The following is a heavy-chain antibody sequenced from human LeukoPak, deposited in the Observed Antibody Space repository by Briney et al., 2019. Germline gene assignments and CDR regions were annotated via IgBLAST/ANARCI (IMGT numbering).Heavy chain of an antibody. J-gene: IGHJ4*02. CDR1: GFNFSNYW. CDR3: AKGSSGARPYFFDY. CDR2: ITGGSDST. V-gene: IGHV3-23*01. Sequence: GGSLRLSCTASGFNFSNYWMHWVRQAPGKGLEWVSAITGGSDSTYYADSVKGRFTISRDNSENTLYVQMNSLRAEDTAVYYCAKGSSGARPYFFDYWGQGTLITVSS.